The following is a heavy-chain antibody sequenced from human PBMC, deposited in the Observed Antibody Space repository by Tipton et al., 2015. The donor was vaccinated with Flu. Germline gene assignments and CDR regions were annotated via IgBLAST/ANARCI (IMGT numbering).Heavy chain of an antibody. J-gene: IGHJ3*02. CDR3: AAHCSGGSCSHAFDI. D-gene: IGHD2-15*01. CDR2: INHRGST. V-gene: IGHV4-34*01. Sequence: TLSLTCAVYGGSFSGYYWSWIRRPPGKGLEYIGEINHRGSTNYNPSLKSRVTISGDTSKNQVSLKLSSVTAADTAVYYCAAHCSGGSCSHAFDIWGQGTMVTVSS. CDR1: GGSFSGYY.